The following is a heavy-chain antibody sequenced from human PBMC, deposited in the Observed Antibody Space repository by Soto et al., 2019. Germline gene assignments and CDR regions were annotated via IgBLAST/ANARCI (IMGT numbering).Heavy chain of an antibody. J-gene: IGHJ4*02. V-gene: IGHV4-39*01. Sequence: PSETLSLSCTVSGGSISSSSYYWGWIRQHPGKGLEWIGSIYYSGSTYYNPSLKSRVTISVDTSKNQFSLKLSSVTAADTAVYYCAARLWFGEIGEYYFDYWGQGTLVTVSS. CDR1: GGSISSSSYY. CDR3: AARLWFGEIGEYYFDY. CDR2: IYYSGST. D-gene: IGHD3-10*01.